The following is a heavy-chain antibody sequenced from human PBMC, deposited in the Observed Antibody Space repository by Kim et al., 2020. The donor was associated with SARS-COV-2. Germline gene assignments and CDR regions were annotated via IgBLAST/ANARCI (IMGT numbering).Heavy chain of an antibody. D-gene: IGHD6-13*01. Sequence: ASVKVSCKASGYTFNRYGISWVRQAPGQGLEWMGWISTNNGNTNYAQKLQGRVTLTTDTSTSTAYMELRSLVSDDTAVYYCARDRSGTSWYVYWGQGTL. CDR2: ISTNNGNT. J-gene: IGHJ4*02. V-gene: IGHV1-18*01. CDR3: ARDRSGTSWYVY. CDR1: GYTFNRYG.